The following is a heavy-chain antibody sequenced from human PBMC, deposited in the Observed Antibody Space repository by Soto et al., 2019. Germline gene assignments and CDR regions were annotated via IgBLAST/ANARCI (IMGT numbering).Heavy chain of an antibody. D-gene: IGHD2-2*02. V-gene: IGHV4-34*01. CDR3: ARMKRYCSSTSCYRYYYYYGMDV. CDR1: GGSFSGYY. J-gene: IGHJ6*02. Sequence: SETLSLTCAFYGGSFSGYYWSWIRQPPGKGLEWIGEINHSGSTNYNPSLKSRVTISVDTSKNQFSLKLSSVTAADTAVYYCARMKRYCSSTSCYRYYYYYGMDVWGQGTTVTVSS. CDR2: INHSGST.